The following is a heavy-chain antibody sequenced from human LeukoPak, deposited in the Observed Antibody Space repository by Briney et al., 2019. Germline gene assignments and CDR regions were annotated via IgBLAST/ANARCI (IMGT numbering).Heavy chain of an antibody. D-gene: IGHD1-20*01. CDR3: ARDREYNWNPNWFDP. V-gene: IGHV1-69*05. Sequence: ASVKVSCKASGGTFSSYAISWVRQAPGQGLEWMGGIIPIFGTANYAQKFQGRVTITTDESTSTAYMELSSLGSEDTAVYYCARDREYNWNPNWFDPWGQGTLVTVSS. CDR1: GGTFSSYA. CDR2: IIPIFGTA. J-gene: IGHJ5*02.